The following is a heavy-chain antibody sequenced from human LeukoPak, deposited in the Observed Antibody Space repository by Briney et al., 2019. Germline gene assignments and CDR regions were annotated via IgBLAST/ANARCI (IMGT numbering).Heavy chain of an antibody. CDR1: GYSISSGYY. Sequence: SETLSLTCTVSGYSISSGYYWGWIRQPPGKGLEWIGSIYHSGSTYYNPSLKSRVTISVDTSKNQFSLKLSSVTAADTAVYYCARGGAARPFDYWGQGTLVTVSS. CDR2: IYHSGST. V-gene: IGHV4-38-2*02. J-gene: IGHJ4*02. CDR3: ARGGAARPFDY. D-gene: IGHD6-6*01.